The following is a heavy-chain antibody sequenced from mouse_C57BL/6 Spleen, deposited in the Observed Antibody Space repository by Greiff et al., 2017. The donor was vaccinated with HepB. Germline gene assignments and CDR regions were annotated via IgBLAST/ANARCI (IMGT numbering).Heavy chain of an antibody. CDR3: AGYDGYYGAWFAY. J-gene: IGHJ3*01. D-gene: IGHD2-3*01. Sequence: ESGPGLVKPSQSLSLTCSVTGYSITSGYYWNWIRQFPGNKLEWMGYISYDGSNNYNPSLKNRISITRDTSKNQFFLKLNSVTTEDTATYYCAGYDGYYGAWFAYWGQGTLVTVSA. V-gene: IGHV3-6*01. CDR1: GYSITSGYY. CDR2: ISYDGSN.